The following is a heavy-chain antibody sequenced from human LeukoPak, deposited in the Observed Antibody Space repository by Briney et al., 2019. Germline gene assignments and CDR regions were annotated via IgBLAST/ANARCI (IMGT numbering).Heavy chain of an antibody. J-gene: IGHJ4*02. CDR3: ARDMTVVVITTGGFDY. Sequence: GGSLRPSCAASGFTFSTYAMHWVRQAPGKGLEWVAVISYDGSIKYYADSVKGRFTISRDNSKNTLYLQMNSLRAEDTAVYYCARDMTVVVITTGGFDYWGQGALVTVSS. CDR2: ISYDGSIK. V-gene: IGHV3-30-3*01. D-gene: IGHD3-22*01. CDR1: GFTFSTYA.